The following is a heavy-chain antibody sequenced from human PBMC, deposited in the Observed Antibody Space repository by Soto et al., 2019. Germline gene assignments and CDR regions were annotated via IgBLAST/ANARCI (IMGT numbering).Heavy chain of an antibody. CDR1: GGSISSYY. V-gene: IGHV4-4*07. D-gene: IGHD6-6*01. CDR3: ARVRIAARTGAYGMDV. CDR2: IYTSGST. Sequence: SETLSLTCTVSGGSISSYYWGWIRQPAGKGLEWIGRIYTSGSTNYNPSLKSRVTMSVDTSKNQFSLKLSSVTAADTAVYYCARVRIAARTGAYGMDVWGQGTTVTVSS. J-gene: IGHJ6*02.